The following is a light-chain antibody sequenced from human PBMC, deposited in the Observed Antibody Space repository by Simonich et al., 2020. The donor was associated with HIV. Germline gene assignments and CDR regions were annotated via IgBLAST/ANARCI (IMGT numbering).Light chain of an antibody. CDR1: QSVSSN. V-gene: IGKV3-15*01. J-gene: IGKJ1*01. CDR2: GAS. CDR3: QQYYSTPRT. Sequence: EIVMTQSPATLSVSPGERATLPCRASQSVSSNLAWYQPKPGQAPRLLIYGASTRATGIPARFSGSGSGTDFTLTISSLQAEDVAVYYCQQYYSTPRTFGQGTKVEIK.